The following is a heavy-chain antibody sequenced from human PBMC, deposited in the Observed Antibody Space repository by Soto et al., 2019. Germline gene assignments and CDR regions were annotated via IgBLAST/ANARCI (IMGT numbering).Heavy chain of an antibody. Sequence: LSLTCTFSSGSISVGGYYWSWIRQHPGKGLEWIGYIYYSGSTYYNPSLKSRVTISVDTSKNQFSLKLSSVTAADTAVYHGARGGGVAGELPDYWGQGTLVTVSS. CDR1: SGSISVGGYY. D-gene: IGHD3-16*01. J-gene: IGHJ4*02. CDR2: IYYSGST. CDR3: ARGGGVAGELPDY. V-gene: IGHV4-31*03.